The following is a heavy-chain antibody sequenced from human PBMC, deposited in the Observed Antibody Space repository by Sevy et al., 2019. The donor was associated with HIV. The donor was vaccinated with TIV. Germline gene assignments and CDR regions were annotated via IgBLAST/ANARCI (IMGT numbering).Heavy chain of an antibody. CDR2: IWYDGTNQ. V-gene: IGHV3-30*02. J-gene: IGHJ3*02. CDR1: GFTFRSYG. Sequence: GESLKISCAASGFTFRSYGMHWVRQAPGKGLEWVAFIWYDGTNQYYVDSVKGRFTISRDNSKDTLYLQMNSLRAEDTAVYYCAKDRSRRYYDILTGYFKGDALGIWGQGTMVTVSS. D-gene: IGHD3-9*01. CDR3: AKDRSRRYYDILTGYFKGDALGI.